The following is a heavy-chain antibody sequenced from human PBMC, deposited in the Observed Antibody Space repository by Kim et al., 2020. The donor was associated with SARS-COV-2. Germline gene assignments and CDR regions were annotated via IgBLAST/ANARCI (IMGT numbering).Heavy chain of an antibody. CDR3: ARTRITIFGVAQKNWFDP. Sequence: SETLSLTCAVYGGSFSGYYWSWIRQPPGKGLEWIGEINHSGSTNYNPSLKSRVTISVDTSKNQFSLKLSSVTAADTAVYYCARTRITIFGVAQKNWFDP. J-gene: IGHJ5*02. CDR2: INHSGST. CDR1: GGSFSGYY. D-gene: IGHD3-3*01. V-gene: IGHV4-34*01.